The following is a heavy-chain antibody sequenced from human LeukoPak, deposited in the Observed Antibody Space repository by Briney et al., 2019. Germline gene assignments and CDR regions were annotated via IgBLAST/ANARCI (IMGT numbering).Heavy chain of an antibody. V-gene: IGHV4-38-2*02. Sequence: SETLSLTCTVSGYSISSGYYWGWIRQPPGKGLEWIGSIYHSGSTYYNPSLKSRVTISVDTSKNQFSLKLSSVTAADTAVYYCARARQPPFDSSGYGGVAFDIWGQGTMVTGSS. CDR2: IYHSGST. D-gene: IGHD3-22*01. CDR3: ARARQPPFDSSGYGGVAFDI. J-gene: IGHJ3*02. CDR1: GYSISSGYY.